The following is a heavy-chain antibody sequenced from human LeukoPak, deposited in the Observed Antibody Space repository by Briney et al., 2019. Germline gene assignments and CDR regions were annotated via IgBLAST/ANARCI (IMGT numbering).Heavy chain of an antibody. CDR1: GFTFSSYG. D-gene: IGHD6-6*01. CDR3: ARDYSSSAYGMDV. Sequence: GGSLRLSCAASGFTFSSYGMHWVRQAPGKGLEWVAAIWYDGSNKYYADSVKGRFTISRDNSKNTLYLQMNSLRAEDTAVYYCARDYSSSAYGMDVWGQGTTVTVSS. J-gene: IGHJ6*02. CDR2: IWYDGSNK. V-gene: IGHV3-33*01.